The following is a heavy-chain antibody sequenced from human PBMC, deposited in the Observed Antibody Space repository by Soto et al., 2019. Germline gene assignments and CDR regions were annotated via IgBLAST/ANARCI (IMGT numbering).Heavy chain of an antibody. Sequence: VQLAQSGAEVKKPGESLRITCEASGYSFTTYWISWVRQMPGKGLEWMGAIDPRDSYTKYSPSFQGHVTISVDKSISTAYLQWNSLKASDTAIYYCAREKSDLELFNWLDPWGQGTLVTVSS. J-gene: IGHJ5*02. V-gene: IGHV5-10-1*03. CDR2: IDPRDSYT. CDR1: GYSFTTYW. CDR3: AREKSDLELFNWLDP. D-gene: IGHD1-7*01.